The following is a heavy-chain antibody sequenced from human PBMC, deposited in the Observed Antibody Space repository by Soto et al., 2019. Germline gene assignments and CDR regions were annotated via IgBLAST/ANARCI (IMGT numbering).Heavy chain of an antibody. D-gene: IGHD2-8*01. Sequence: PSETLSLTCAVSGASFSGSYWTWVRRPPGEGLEWIGEIHDNGSSSYNPSLKSRVTISVDTSKMQFSLKLRSVTVADTAIYYCARGRPYGGGFDPWGQGTLVTVSS. V-gene: IGHV4-34*01. CDR2: IHDNGSS. CDR1: GASFSGSY. CDR3: ARGRPYGGGFDP. J-gene: IGHJ5*02.